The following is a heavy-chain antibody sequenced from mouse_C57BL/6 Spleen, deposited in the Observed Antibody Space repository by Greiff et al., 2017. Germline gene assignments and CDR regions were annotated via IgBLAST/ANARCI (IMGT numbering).Heavy chain of an antibody. CDR3: ARDDYGCSYDAMDY. D-gene: IGHD1-1*01. CDR2: INPYNGGT. V-gene: IGHV1-19*01. J-gene: IGHJ4*01. CDR1: GYTFTDYY. Sequence: EVQLQQSGPVLVKPGASVKMSCKASGYTFTDYYMYWVKQSHGKSLEWIGVINPYNGGTSYNQKFKGKATLTVAKASSTAYMELNSLTSEDSAIYYCARDDYGCSYDAMDYWGQGTSVTVSS.